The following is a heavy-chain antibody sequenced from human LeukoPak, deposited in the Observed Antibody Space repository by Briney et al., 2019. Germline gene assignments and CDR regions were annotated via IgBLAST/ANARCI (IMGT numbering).Heavy chain of an antibody. CDR1: GFTFSSYS. J-gene: IGHJ3*02. Sequence: GGSLRLSCAASGFTFSSYSMNWVRQAPGKGLEWVSSISSSSSYIYYADSVKGRFTISRDNAKNSLYLQMNSLRAEDTAVYYCARDFTIFHGAFDIWGQGTMVTVSS. CDR2: ISSSSSYI. V-gene: IGHV3-21*01. D-gene: IGHD3-9*01. CDR3: ARDFTIFHGAFDI.